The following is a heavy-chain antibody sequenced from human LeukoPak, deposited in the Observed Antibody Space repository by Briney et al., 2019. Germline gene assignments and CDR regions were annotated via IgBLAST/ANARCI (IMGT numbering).Heavy chain of an antibody. CDR1: GYTFTSYG. CDR2: ISAYNGNT. CDR3: ARVLSVLRFLEWLPTGDYYYYGMDV. D-gene: IGHD3-3*01. Sequence: ASVKVSCKASGYTFTSYGISWVRQAPGQGLEWMGWISAYNGNTNYAQKLQGRVTMTRDTSTSTVYMELSSLRSEDTAVYYCARVLSVLRFLEWLPTGDYYYYGMDVWGQGTTVTVSS. J-gene: IGHJ6*02. V-gene: IGHV1-18*01.